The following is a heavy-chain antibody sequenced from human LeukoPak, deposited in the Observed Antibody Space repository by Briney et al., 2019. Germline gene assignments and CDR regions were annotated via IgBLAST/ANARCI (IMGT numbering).Heavy chain of an antibody. J-gene: IGHJ4*02. CDR3: ARRLDFWSGPIDY. D-gene: IGHD3-3*01. CDR1: GYSFTSYW. Sequence: GESLKISCKGSGYSFTSYWIGWVRQMAGKGLEWMGIIYPGDSDTRYSPSFEGQVTISADKSISTAYLQWSSLKASDTAMYYCARRLDFWSGPIDYWGQGTLVTVSS. CDR2: IYPGDSDT. V-gene: IGHV5-51*01.